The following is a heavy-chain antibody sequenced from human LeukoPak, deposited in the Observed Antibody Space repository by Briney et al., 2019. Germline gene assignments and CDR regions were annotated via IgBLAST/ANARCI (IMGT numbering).Heavy chain of an antibody. CDR2: ISWNSGSI. Sequence: GGSLRLSCAASGFTFDDYAMHWVRQAPGKGLEWVSDISWNSGSIGYADSVKGRFTISRDNAKNSLYLQMNSLRAEDTAVYYCARDFITAFPYHPPNDAFDIWGQGTMVTVSS. V-gene: IGHV3-9*01. CDR1: GFTFDDYA. J-gene: IGHJ3*02. CDR3: ARDFITAFPYHPPNDAFDI. D-gene: IGHD3-22*01.